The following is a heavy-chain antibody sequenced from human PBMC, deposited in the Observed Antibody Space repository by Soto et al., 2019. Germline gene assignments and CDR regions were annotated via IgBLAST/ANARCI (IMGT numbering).Heavy chain of an antibody. Sequence: SETLSLTCTVSGGSTSSYYWSWIRQPPGKGLEWIGYIYYSGSTNYNPSLKSRVTISVDTSKNQFSLKLSSVTAADTAVYYCGRSYYYGSGSYYFDYWGQGTLVTVSS. CDR2: IYYSGST. D-gene: IGHD3-10*01. CDR3: GRSYYYGSGSYYFDY. CDR1: GGSTSSYY. V-gene: IGHV4-59*01. J-gene: IGHJ4*02.